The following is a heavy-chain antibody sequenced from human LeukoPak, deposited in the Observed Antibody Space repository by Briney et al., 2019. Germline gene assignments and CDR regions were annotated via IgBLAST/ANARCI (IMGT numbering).Heavy chain of an antibody. V-gene: IGHV3-30*18. D-gene: IGHD2-15*01. CDR1: GFTFSSYA. J-gene: IGHJ3*02. Sequence: GGSLRLSCAGSGFTFSSYAMSWVRQAPGKGLEWVAVISYDGSNKYYADSVKGRFTISRDNSKNTLYLQMNSLRAEDTAVYYCAKDAFFCSGGSCYPGAFDIWGQGTMVTVSS. CDR2: ISYDGSNK. CDR3: AKDAFFCSGGSCYPGAFDI.